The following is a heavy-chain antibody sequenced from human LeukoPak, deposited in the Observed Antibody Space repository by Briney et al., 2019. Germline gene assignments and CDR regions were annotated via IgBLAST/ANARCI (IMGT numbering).Heavy chain of an antibody. J-gene: IGHJ4*02. CDR3: ARIRPHFGVVIINANDY. CDR1: GFTFSSYA. Sequence: PGGSLRLSCAASGFTFSSYAMHWVRQAPGKGLEWVAVISYDGSNKYYADSVKGRFTISRDNAKNSLYLQMNSLRAEDTAVYYCARIRPHFGVVIINANDYWGQGTLVTVSS. CDR2: ISYDGSNK. V-gene: IGHV3-30-3*01. D-gene: IGHD3-3*01.